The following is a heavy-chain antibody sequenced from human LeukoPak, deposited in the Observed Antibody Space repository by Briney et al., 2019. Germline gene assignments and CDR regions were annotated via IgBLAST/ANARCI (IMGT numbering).Heavy chain of an antibody. D-gene: IGHD1-1*01. CDR3: ARGENWNYYDY. V-gene: IGHV4-61*02. Sequence: PSQTLSLTCTVSGGSISSGSYYWSWIRQPAGKGLEWIGRIYNSGNTNYNPSLKSRVTISVDMSKNQFSLKLSSVTAADTAVYYCARGENWNYYDYWGQGTLVTVSS. CDR2: IYNSGNT. CDR1: GGSISSGSYY. J-gene: IGHJ4*02.